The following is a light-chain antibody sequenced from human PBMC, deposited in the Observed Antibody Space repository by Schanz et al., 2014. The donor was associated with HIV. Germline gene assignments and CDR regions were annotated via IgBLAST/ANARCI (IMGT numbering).Light chain of an antibody. CDR3: QQYGTSLIT. Sequence: EIVLTQSPGRLSLSPGERATLSCRASQSVSSSYFAWYQQKPGQAPRLLIYDASSRATGIPDRFSGSGSGTDFTLTIIRLEPEDFAVYYCQQYGTSLITFGQGTRLEI. CDR1: QSVSSSY. CDR2: DAS. V-gene: IGKV3-20*01. J-gene: IGKJ5*01.